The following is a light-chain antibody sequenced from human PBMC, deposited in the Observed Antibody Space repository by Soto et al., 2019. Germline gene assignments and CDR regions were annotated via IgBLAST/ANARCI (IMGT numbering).Light chain of an antibody. Sequence: QSALTQPRSVSGSPGQSVTISCTGTSSDVGGYNYGSWYQQHPGKAPKIMIYDVSKRPSGVPDRFSGSKSGNTASLTISGLQAEDEADYYCCSYAGSYTVVFGGGTKLTVL. CDR1: SSDVGGYNY. J-gene: IGLJ2*01. V-gene: IGLV2-11*01. CDR3: CSYAGSYTVV. CDR2: DVS.